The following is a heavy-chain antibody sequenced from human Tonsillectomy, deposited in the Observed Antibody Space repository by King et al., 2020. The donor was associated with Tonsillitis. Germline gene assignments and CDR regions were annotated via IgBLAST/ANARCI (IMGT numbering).Heavy chain of an antibody. Sequence: VQLVESGGGLVQPGGSLRLSCAASGFTFSSYAMSWVRQAPGKGLEWVSAISGSGGSTYYADSVKGRFTISRDNSKNTLYLQMNSLRAEDTAVYYCAKGDPPYSSGWYTAEFFQLWCQGTLVTVSS. J-gene: IGHJ1*01. CDR1: GFTFSSYA. CDR3: AKGDPPYSSGWYTAEFFQL. V-gene: IGHV3-23*04. D-gene: IGHD6-19*01. CDR2: ISGSGGST.